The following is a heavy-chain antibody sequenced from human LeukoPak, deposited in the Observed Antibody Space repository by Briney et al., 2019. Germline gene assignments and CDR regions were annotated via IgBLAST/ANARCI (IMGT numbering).Heavy chain of an antibody. D-gene: IGHD3-22*01. V-gene: IGHV3-23*01. CDR2: ISATIGST. CDR1: GFTFSTYW. CDR3: AKRGGYDSTGYYFDS. J-gene: IGHJ4*02. Sequence: GGSLRLSCAASGFTFSTYWMSWVRQAPGKGLEWVSIISATIGSTFYADSVKGRFTISRDNSKNTMYLQMNSLRAEDTAVYYCAKRGGYDSTGYYFDSWGQGTLVTVSS.